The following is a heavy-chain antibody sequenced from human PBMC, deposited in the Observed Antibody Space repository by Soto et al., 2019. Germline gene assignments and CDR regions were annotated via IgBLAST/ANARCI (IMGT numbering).Heavy chain of an antibody. V-gene: IGHV3-33*01. CDR1: GFTFSSYG. CDR2: IWYDGSNK. Sequence: QVQLVESGGGVVQPGRSLRLSCAASGFTFSSYGMHWVRQAPGKGLEWVAVIWYDGSNKYYADSVKGRFTIARDNSKNTLYLQMSSLRAEDTAVYYCARDLYDFWSGYYLDYLGQGTLVTVSS. CDR3: ARDLYDFWSGYYLDY. D-gene: IGHD3-3*01. J-gene: IGHJ4*02.